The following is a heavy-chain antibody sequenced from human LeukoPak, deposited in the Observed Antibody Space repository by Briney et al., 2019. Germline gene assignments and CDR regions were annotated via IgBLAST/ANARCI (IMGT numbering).Heavy chain of an antibody. V-gene: IGHV4-4*08. D-gene: IGHD5-18*01. Sequence: SGILSLTCSLSGDALSTYYWNWVRQTPGKGLEWIGHVTYETTAYNPSLKSRVTISLDTSKNEFSLQLRSVTAADTAVYFCARDQRHSYGKYFDPWSQG. CDR1: GDALSTYY. CDR2: VTYETT. CDR3: ARDQRHSYGKYFDP. J-gene: IGHJ4*02.